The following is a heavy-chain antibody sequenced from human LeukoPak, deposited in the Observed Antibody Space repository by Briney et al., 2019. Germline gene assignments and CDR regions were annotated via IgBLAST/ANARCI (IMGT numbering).Heavy chain of an antibody. CDR3: AREAPGIAAAGISGSFDY. D-gene: IGHD6-13*01. Sequence: SVKVSCKASGGTFSSYAISWVRQAPGQGLEWMGRIIPILGIANCAQKFQGRVTITADKSTSTAYMELSSLRSEDTAVYYCAREAPGIAAAGISGSFDYWGQGTLVTVSS. CDR2: IIPILGIA. J-gene: IGHJ4*02. V-gene: IGHV1-69*04. CDR1: GGTFSSYA.